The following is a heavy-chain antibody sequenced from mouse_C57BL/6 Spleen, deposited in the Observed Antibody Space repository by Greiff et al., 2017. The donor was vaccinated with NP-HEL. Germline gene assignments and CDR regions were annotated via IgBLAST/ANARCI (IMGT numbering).Heavy chain of an antibody. CDR1: GYTFTSYW. Sequence: QVQLQQPGAELVKPGASVKLSCKASGYTFTSYWMHWVKQRPGQGLEWIGMIHPNSGSTNYNEKFKSKATLTVDKSSSTAYMQLSSLTSEDSAVYYCARLVLKLGEDYWGQGTTLTVSS. J-gene: IGHJ2*01. D-gene: IGHD4-1*01. CDR2: IHPNSGST. CDR3: ARLVLKLGEDY. V-gene: IGHV1-64*01.